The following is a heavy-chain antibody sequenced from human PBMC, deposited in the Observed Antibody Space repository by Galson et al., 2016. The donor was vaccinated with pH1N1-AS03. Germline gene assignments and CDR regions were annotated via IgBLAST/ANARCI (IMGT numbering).Heavy chain of an antibody. Sequence: SVKVSCKASGYTFVNYGISWVRRAPGQGLGWMGWISGYDGHTGYAQKFQGRVTMTTDTSTNTAYMELRSLTSDDTAVYYCARDESGYMYWGQGTLVTVSS. V-gene: IGHV1-18*01. CDR3: ARDESGYMY. D-gene: IGHD3-3*01. J-gene: IGHJ4*02. CDR2: ISGYDGHT. CDR1: GYTFVNYG.